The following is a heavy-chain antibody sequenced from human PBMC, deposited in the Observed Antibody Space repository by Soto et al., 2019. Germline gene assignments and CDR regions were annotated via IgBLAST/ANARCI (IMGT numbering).Heavy chain of an antibody. D-gene: IGHD1-1*01. Sequence: GGSLRLSCAASGFTFSSYAMHWVRQAPGQGLEWVAVISYDGSNKYYADSVKGRFTISRDNSKNTLYLQMNSLRAEDTAVYYCARDRLGTPYFLYYGMDVWGQGTTVTVSS. CDR1: GFTFSSYA. CDR3: ARDRLGTPYFLYYGMDV. V-gene: IGHV3-30-3*01. J-gene: IGHJ6*02. CDR2: ISYDGSNK.